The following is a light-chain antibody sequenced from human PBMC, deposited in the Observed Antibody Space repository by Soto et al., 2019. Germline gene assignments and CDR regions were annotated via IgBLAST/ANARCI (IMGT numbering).Light chain of an antibody. CDR2: AAS. V-gene: IGKV3-15*01. J-gene: IGKJ2*01. CDR1: QSVNIH. CDR3: QQYNNWPPYT. Sequence: EIVMTQSPATLSVSPGERATLSCRTSQSVNIHLAWYQQKPGQAPRLLIYAASTRATGVPARFSGSGSGTEFTLTISSLQSEDFAVYCCQQYNNWPPYTFGQGTKLEI.